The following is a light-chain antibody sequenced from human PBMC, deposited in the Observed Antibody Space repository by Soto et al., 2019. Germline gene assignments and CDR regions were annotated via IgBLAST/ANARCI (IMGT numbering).Light chain of an antibody. V-gene: IGKV1-8*01. CDR2: AAS. CDR1: QGISSY. Sequence: AIRMTQSPSSFSASTGDRVTITCRASQGISSYLAWYQQKPWKAPKLLIYAASTLQSGVPSRFSGSGSGTDFTLTISCLQSEDFATYYCQQYYSYPYTFGQGTKLLIK. CDR3: QQYYSYPYT. J-gene: IGKJ2*01.